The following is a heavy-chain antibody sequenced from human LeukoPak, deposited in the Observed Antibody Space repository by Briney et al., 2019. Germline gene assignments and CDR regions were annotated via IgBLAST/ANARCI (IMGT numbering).Heavy chain of an antibody. CDR1: GFTFSSYA. D-gene: IGHD6-19*01. Sequence: GGSLRLSCAASGFTFSSYAMSRVRQAPGKGLEWVSGISDSGGSTYYADSVKGRFTTSRDNSKNTLYLQMNSLRAEDTAVYYCAKMPVSYSSGWSNFDYWGQGTLVSVSS. J-gene: IGHJ4*02. CDR3: AKMPVSYSSGWSNFDY. V-gene: IGHV3-23*01. CDR2: ISDSGGST.